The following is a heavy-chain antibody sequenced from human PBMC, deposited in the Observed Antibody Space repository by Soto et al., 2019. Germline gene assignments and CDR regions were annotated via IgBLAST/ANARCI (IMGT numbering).Heavy chain of an antibody. CDR2: IIPIFGTA. Sequence: QVQLVQSGAEVKKPGSSVKVSCKASGGTFSSYAISWVRQAPGQGLEGMGGIIPIFGTANYAQKFQGRVTITADEYTSTDYMELSSLRSEATAVYYCARDPIVVITTSYFDYWGQGPLVTVSS. D-gene: IGHD3-22*01. CDR3: ARDPIVVITTSYFDY. CDR1: GGTFSSYA. V-gene: IGHV1-69*01. J-gene: IGHJ4*02.